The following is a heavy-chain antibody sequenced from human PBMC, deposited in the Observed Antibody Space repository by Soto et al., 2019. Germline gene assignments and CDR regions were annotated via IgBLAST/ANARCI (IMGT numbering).Heavy chain of an antibody. Sequence: QVQLVQSGAEVKKPGSSVKVSCKASGGTFSSYAISWLRQAPGQGLEWMGGIIPIFGTANYAQKFQGRVTITADKSTSTAYMELSSLRSEDTAVYYCATVEMATIVRTYFDYWGQGTLVTVSS. V-gene: IGHV1-69*06. CDR3: ATVEMATIVRTYFDY. D-gene: IGHD5-12*01. CDR2: IIPIFGTA. J-gene: IGHJ4*02. CDR1: GGTFSSYA.